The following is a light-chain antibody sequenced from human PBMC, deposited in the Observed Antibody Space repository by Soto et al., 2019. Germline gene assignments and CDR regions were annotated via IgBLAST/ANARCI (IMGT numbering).Light chain of an antibody. CDR3: SSYAGSNILYV. Sequence: QSVLTQPPSASGAPVHSVTISCTGTSSDVGGYNYVSWYQQHPGKAPQLVIYGVNKRASGVPDRFSGSKSGNTASLTVSGLQAEDEADYYCSSYAGSNILYVFGTGTKVTVL. CDR1: SSDVGGYNY. CDR2: GVN. J-gene: IGLJ1*01. V-gene: IGLV2-8*01.